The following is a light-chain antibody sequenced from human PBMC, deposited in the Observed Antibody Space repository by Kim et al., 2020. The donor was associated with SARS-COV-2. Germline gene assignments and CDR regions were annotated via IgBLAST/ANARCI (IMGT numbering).Light chain of an antibody. V-gene: IGLV2-14*03. CDR3: SSYTSSSTV. CDR2: DVS. J-gene: IGLJ1*01. CDR1: SSDVGCYNY. Sequence: PGQSGTISCTGTSSDVGCYNYVSWYQQHPGKAPKLMIYDVSNRPSGVSNRFSGSKSGNTASLTISGLQAEDEADYYCSSYTSSSTVFGTGTQLTVL.